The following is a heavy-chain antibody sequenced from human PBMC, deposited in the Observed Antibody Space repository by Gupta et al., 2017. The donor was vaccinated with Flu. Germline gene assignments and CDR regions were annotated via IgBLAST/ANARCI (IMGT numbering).Heavy chain of an antibody. CDR2: IGTAGDT. D-gene: IGHD3-10*01. J-gene: IGHJ4*02. Sequence: MHWVRQATGKGLEWVSTIGTAGDTYYTGSVKGRFTISRENAKNSLYLQMNSLRDGDTAVYYCARVKSSYYDYWGQGTLVTVSS. V-gene: IGHV3-13*01. CDR3: ARVKSSYYDY.